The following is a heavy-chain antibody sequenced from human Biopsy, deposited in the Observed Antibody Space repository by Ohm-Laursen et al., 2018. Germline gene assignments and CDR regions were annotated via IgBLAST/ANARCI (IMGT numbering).Heavy chain of an antibody. CDR1: GYSFTSHY. CDR3: ARNTGWYGDVYYFDY. V-gene: IGHV1-46*01. D-gene: IGHD6-19*01. J-gene: IGHJ4*02. CDR2: INPSGSTT. Sequence: SVKVSCKTSGYSFTSHYMHWVRQAPGQGLEWLGMINPSGSTTSYPQIFQGRVTMTRDTSKSTVYMELSSLRSADTAVYFCARNTGWYGDVYYFDYWGQGTLVTVSS.